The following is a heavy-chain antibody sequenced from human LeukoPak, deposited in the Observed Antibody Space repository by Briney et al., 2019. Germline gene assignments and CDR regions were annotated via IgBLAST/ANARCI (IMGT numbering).Heavy chain of an antibody. CDR2: INWSGGST. V-gene: IGHV3-20*04. J-gene: IGHJ4*02. D-gene: IGHD6-19*01. CDR3: ARATKQWPAAPYFDY. CDR1: GFTFDDYG. Sequence: GGSLRLSCAASGFTFDDYGMSWVRQAPGKGLEWVSDINWSGGSTGYADSVKGRFTISRDNAKNSLFLQMNSLRAEDTALYYCARATKQWPAAPYFDYWGQGTLVTVSS.